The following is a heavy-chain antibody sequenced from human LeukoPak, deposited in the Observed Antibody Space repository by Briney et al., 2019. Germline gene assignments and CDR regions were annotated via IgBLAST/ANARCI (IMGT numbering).Heavy chain of an antibody. D-gene: IGHD6-13*01. CDR2: TSSSSSYI. J-gene: IGHJ5*02. Sequence: GGSLRLSCAASGFTFRSYSMNWVRQAPGKGLEWVSSTSSSSSYIYYADSVKGRFTISRDNAKNSLYLQMNSLRAEDTAVYYCARGEWQQLVRYWFDPWGQGTLVTVSS. CDR3: ARGEWQQLVRYWFDP. CDR1: GFTFRSYS. V-gene: IGHV3-21*01.